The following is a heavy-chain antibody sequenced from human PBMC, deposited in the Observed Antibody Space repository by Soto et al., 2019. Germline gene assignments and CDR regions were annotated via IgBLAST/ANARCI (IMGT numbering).Heavy chain of an antibody. CDR3: ARARLRAVYAFDI. D-gene: IGHD5-12*01. V-gene: IGHV4-31*02. Sequence: WTWFRQRPGKGLEWIGYIYYSGSTYYSPSLKSRLSISLDTSKNQFSLRLSSVTAADTAMYYCARARLRAVYAFDIWGQGTMVTVSS. J-gene: IGHJ3*02. CDR2: IYYSGST.